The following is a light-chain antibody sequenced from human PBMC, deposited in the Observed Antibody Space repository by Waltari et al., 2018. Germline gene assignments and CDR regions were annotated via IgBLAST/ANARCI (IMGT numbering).Light chain of an antibody. CDR2: GAS. CDR3: QHYVSLPVT. Sequence: CRASQSVSRALAWYQQNPGQAPRRLIYGASNRATGIPDRFSGSGSGTDFSLIISRLEPEDFAVYYCQHYVSLPVTFGQGTKVEIK. CDR1: QSVSRA. J-gene: IGKJ1*01. V-gene: IGKV3-20*01.